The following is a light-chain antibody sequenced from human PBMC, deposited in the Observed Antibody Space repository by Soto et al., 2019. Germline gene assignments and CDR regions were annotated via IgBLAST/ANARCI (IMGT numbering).Light chain of an antibody. CDR3: QQYGSSPPSST. CDR1: QSVSSL. CDR2: DTS. V-gene: IGKV3-20*01. J-gene: IGKJ5*01. Sequence: IVLTQSPATLSVSPGERATLSCRASQSVSSLLAWYQQKPRQAPRLLIYDTSTRATGIPDRFSGRGSGTDFTLTISRLEPEDFAVYYCQQYGSSPPSSTFGQGTRLEIK.